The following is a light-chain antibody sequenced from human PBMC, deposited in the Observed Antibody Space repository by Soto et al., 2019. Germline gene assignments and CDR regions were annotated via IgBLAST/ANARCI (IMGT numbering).Light chain of an antibody. CDR3: QHYRSSPLVT. J-gene: IGKJ5*01. CDR2: GAS. V-gene: IGKV3-20*01. Sequence: EIVLTQSPGTLSLSPGERATLSCRASQSVSSSYLAWYQQKPGQAPRLLIYGASSRATGISDRFSGSGSGTDFTLTISILEPEEFAVYSCQHYRSSPLVTFGQGTRLEI. CDR1: QSVSSSY.